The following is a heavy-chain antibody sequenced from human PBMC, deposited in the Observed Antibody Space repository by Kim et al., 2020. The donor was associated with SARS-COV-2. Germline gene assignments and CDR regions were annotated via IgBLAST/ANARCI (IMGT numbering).Heavy chain of an antibody. CDR3: ARDVPGLRWYPPGYYYYYGMDV. CDR2: IIPIFGTA. CDR1: GGTFSSYA. V-gene: IGHV1-69*13. Sequence: SVKVSCKASGGTFSSYAISWVRQAPGQGLEWMGGIIPIFGTANYAQKFQGRVTITADESTSTAYMELSSLRSEDTAVYYCARDVPGLRWYPPGYYYYYGMDVWGQGTTVTVSS. J-gene: IGHJ6*02. D-gene: IGHD4-17*01.